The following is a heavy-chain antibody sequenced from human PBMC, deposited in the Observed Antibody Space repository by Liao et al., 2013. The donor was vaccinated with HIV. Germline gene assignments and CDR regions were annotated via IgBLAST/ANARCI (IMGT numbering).Heavy chain of an antibody. CDR3: ARGGRILGAFPLRY. V-gene: IGHV4-34*01. Sequence: QVRLDQWGEGLVRPSETLSLTCAVYGGSFGEDLSWNWIRQFPGKGLEWIGEITHKGITEYNPSLQSRVRLSVDPSRNQVHMHLTSVTAADTAVYYCARGGRILGAFPLRYWGQGTLVTVSS. J-gene: IGHJ4*02. CDR2: ITHKGIT. D-gene: IGHD3-3*01. CDR1: GGSFGEDLS.